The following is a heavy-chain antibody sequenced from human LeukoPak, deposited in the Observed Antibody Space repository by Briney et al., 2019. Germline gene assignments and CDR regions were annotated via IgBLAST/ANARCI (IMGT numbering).Heavy chain of an antibody. CDR1: GFTISSYG. J-gene: IGHJ4*02. D-gene: IGHD3-3*01. CDR3: AKDRSTIFGVVPYYFDY. CDR2: IRYDGSNK. Sequence: GGSLRLSCAASGFTISSYGMHWVRQAPGKGLEWVAFIRYDGSNKYYADSVKGRFTISRDNSKNTLYLQMNSLRAEDTAVYYCAKDRSTIFGVVPYYFDYWGQGTLVTVSS. V-gene: IGHV3-30*02.